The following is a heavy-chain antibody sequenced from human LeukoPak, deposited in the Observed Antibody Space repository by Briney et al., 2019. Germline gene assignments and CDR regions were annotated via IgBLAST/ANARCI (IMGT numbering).Heavy chain of an antibody. CDR1: GFTFSSYS. V-gene: IGHV3-21*01. CDR2: ISSSSSYI. J-gene: IGHJ4*02. D-gene: IGHD3-22*01. CDR3: ARVFDSSGYYPPFDY. Sequence: GGSLRLSCAASGFTFSSYSTNWVRQAPGKGLEWVSSISSSSSYIYYADSVKGRFTISRDNAKNSLYLQMNSLRAEDTAVYYCARVFDSSGYYPPFDYWGQGTLVTVSS.